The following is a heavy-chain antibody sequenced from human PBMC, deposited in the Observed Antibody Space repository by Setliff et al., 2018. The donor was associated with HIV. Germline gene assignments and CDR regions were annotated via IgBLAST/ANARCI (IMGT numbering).Heavy chain of an antibody. CDR3: ARAGSFDPYYYMDV. CDR1: GSNFRTRW. D-gene: IGHD3-10*01. J-gene: IGHJ6*03. V-gene: IGHV5-51*01. Sequence: LGESLKISCKVSGSNFRTRWIGWVRQTPEKGLEWMGNIYPDDSDTRYSPSFQGQVTISADKSISTAYLQWSSLKASDTAMYYCARAGSFDPYYYMDVWGKGTTVTVSS. CDR2: IYPDDSDT.